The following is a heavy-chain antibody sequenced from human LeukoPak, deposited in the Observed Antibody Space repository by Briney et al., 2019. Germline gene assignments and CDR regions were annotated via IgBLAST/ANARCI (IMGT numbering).Heavy chain of an antibody. CDR2: ISSSSYI. Sequence: GGSLRLSCAASGFTFSSYSMNWVRQAPGKGLEWVSSISSSSYIYYADSVKGRFTISRDNAKNSLYLQMNSLRAEDTAVYYCARDLTDMIGVAWGQGTLVTVSS. J-gene: IGHJ5*02. D-gene: IGHD3-22*01. CDR3: ARDLTDMIGVA. V-gene: IGHV3-21*01. CDR1: GFTFSSYS.